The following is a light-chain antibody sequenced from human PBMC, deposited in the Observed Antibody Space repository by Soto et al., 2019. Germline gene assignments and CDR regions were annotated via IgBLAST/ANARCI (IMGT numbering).Light chain of an antibody. J-gene: IGLJ2*01. CDR1: SSDFSDYDY. CDR3: CSYAGSHSVV. CDR2: DVN. V-gene: IGLV2-11*01. Sequence: QSALTQPRSVSGSPGQSVTISCTGTSSDFSDYDYVSWYQQYAGKAPKLMIHDVNKRPSGVPDRFSGSKSGSTASLTISGLQAEDEADYYCCSYAGSHSVVFGGGTKLTVL.